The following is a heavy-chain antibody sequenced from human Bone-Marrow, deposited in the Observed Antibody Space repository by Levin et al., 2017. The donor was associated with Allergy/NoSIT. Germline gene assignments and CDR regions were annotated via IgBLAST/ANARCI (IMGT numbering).Heavy chain of an antibody. D-gene: IGHD3-22*01. V-gene: IGHV3-15*07. CDR1: GFTFSDAW. CDR2: IKSKSDGGTI. J-gene: IGHJ4*02. Sequence: GESLKISCAASGFTFSDAWMNWVRQAPGKGLEWVGRIKSKSDGGTIDYAAPVKGRFTISRDDSKNTLYLQMNSLKTEDTAVYYCTTNYYDSSGYSTFDYWGQGTLVTVSS. CDR3: TTNYYDSSGYSTFDY.